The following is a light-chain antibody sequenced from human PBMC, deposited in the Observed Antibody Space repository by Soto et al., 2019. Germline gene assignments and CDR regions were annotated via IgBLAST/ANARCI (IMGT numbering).Light chain of an antibody. CDR1: STDFVSYNR. Sequence: QSALTQPPSVSRSPGQSVTISCTGTSTDFVSYNRVSWYQQPPGTAPKLIIYEARNRPSGVPDRFSGSKSGNTASLAIAGLQAEDEGDYYCQSYDSSLSGYVFGTGTKVTVL. V-gene: IGLV2-18*02. CDR3: QSYDSSLSGYV. CDR2: EAR. J-gene: IGLJ1*01.